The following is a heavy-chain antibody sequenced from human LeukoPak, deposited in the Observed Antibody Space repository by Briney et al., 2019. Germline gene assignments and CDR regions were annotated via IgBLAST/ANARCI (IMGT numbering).Heavy chain of an antibody. V-gene: IGHV1-8*01. CDR2: MNPNSGNT. Sequence: ASVKVSCKASGYTFTSYDINWVRQATGQGLESMGWMNPNSGNTGYAQKFQGRVTMTRNTSISTAYMELSSLRSEDTAVYYCARGLSFHSSGWYYYYYGMDVWGQGTTVTVSS. J-gene: IGHJ6*02. CDR3: ARGLSFHSSGWYYYYYGMDV. D-gene: IGHD6-19*01. CDR1: GYTFTSYD.